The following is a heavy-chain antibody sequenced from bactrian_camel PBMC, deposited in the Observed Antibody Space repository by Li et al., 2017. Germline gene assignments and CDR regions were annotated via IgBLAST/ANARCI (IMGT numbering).Heavy chain of an antibody. V-gene: IGHV3S53*01. CDR2: IESGGST. CDR1: GYIAAKYNS. Sequence: HVQLVESGGGSVQAGRSLRLSCTTSGYIAAKYNSMAWFRQAPGEEREGVAAIESGGSTTIADSVLGSFTISQDNGKNTLTPLMNSLEPEDTAMYYCVIGCCFANLNRGAKGTQVTVS. D-gene: IGHD1*01. J-gene: IGHJ4*01.